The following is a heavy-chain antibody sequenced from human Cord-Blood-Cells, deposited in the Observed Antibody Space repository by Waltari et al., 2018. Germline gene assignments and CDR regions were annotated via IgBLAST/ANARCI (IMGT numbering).Heavy chain of an antibody. CDR1: GFTFRGSA. V-gene: IGHV3-73*02. D-gene: IGHD5-12*01. Sequence: EVQLVESGGGLVQPGGSLKLSCAASGFTFRGSAMHWVRQASGKGLEWVGRIRSKANSDATAYAASVKGRFTISRDDSKNTAYLQMNSLKTEDTAVYYCTRHLRGYDVPFDYWGQGTLVTVSS. J-gene: IGHJ4*02. CDR2: IRSKANSDAT. CDR3: TRHLRGYDVPFDY.